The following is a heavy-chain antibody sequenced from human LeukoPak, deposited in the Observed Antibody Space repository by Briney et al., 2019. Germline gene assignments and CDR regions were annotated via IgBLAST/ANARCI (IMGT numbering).Heavy chain of an antibody. CDR3: ARVKYYYDSSGYLALYGMDV. D-gene: IGHD3-22*01. CDR1: GGSFSGYY. CDR2: IYYSGST. J-gene: IGHJ6*02. Sequence: PSETLSLTCAVYGGSFSGYYWSWIRQPPGKGLEWIGYIYYSGSTNYNPSLKSRVTISVDTSKNQFSLKLSSVTAADTAVYYCARVKYYYDSSGYLALYGMDVWGQGTTVTVSS. V-gene: IGHV4-59*01.